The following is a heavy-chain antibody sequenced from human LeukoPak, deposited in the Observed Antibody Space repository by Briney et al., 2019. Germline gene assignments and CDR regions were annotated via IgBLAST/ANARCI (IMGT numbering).Heavy chain of an antibody. CDR1: GYPFSSYA. CDR2: ISGNGGST. Sequence: PGGSLRLSCAASGYPFSSYAMSWVRQARGKGLEWVSAISGNGGSTYYADSVKGRFTISRDNSKNTLYLRMNSLRAEDTAVYYCAKEAATITDLVDYWGQGTLVTVSS. V-gene: IGHV3-23*01. CDR3: AKEAATITDLVDY. D-gene: IGHD5-12*01. J-gene: IGHJ4*02.